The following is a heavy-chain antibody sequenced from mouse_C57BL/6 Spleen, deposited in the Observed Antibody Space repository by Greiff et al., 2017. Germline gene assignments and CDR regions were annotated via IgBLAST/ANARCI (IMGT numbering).Heavy chain of an antibody. CDR2: ISSGGDYS. Sequence: EVKLVESGEGLVKPGGSLKLSCAASGFTFSSYAMSWVRQTPEKRLEWIAYISSGGDYSYYADTLKGRFTISRDNARNTLYLQMSSLKSEDTAMYYCTRERDCSSQRGFAYWGQGTLVTVSA. J-gene: IGHJ3*01. CDR1: GFTFSSYA. D-gene: IGHD6-1*01. CDR3: TRERDCSSQRGFAY. V-gene: IGHV5-9-1*02.